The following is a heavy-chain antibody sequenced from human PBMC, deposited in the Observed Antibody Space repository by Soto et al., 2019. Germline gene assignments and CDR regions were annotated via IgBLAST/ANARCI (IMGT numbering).Heavy chain of an antibody. V-gene: IGHV1-8*01. Sequence: QVQLVQSGAEVKKPGASVKVSCKTSGYTFTSYDINWVRQATGQGLEWMGWMNPNSGNTGFAQKFKGRVTITRNTSISTAYIQLCSLRSEDTAVYYWARETVSWFDPWGQRPLVTVSS. CDR1: GYTFTSYD. J-gene: IGHJ5*02. D-gene: IGHD3-16*01. CDR3: ARETVSWFDP. CDR2: MNPNSGNT.